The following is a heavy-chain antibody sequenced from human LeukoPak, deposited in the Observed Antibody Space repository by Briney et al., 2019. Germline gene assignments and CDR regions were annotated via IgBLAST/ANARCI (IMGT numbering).Heavy chain of an antibody. Sequence: PGRSLRLSCVVSGFTFSSNHWVRQAPGKGLEWVAVISYDGSKKYYADSVKGRFTISRDSSKNTLSLQMNSLRAEDTAVYYCAKEYDRVHDAFDIWGQGTMATVSS. CDR3: AKEYDRVHDAFDI. D-gene: IGHD3-9*01. CDR2: ISYDGSKK. V-gene: IGHV3-30*18. CDR1: GFTFSSN. J-gene: IGHJ3*02.